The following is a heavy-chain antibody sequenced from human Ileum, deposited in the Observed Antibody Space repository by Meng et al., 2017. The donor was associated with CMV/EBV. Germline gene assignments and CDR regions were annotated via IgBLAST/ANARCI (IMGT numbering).Heavy chain of an antibody. CDR3: ARGWVGYDDPIW. CDR2: INSAGTIT. J-gene: IGHJ4*02. D-gene: IGHD5-12*01. V-gene: IGHV3-74*01. Sequence: EGEGVESGGGLVPPGGSLRLSCAASGFTFNDYWMHWVRQAPGKGLVWVSRINSAGTITTYADSVKGRFTISRDNAKNTLYLQMNSLRAEDTAVYYCARGWVGYDDPIWWGQGTLVTVSS. CDR1: GFTFNDYW.